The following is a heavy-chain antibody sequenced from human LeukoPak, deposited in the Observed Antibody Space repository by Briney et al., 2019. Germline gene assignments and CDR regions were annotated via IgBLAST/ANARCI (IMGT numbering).Heavy chain of an antibody. CDR1: GHTLTELS. V-gene: IGHV1-24*01. D-gene: IGHD1-1*01. CDR2: FAPEDGEA. Sequence: ASVTVSCKVFGHTLTELSMHWVRQAPGKGLESMGGFAPEDGEAIYAQQFQGRLTMTEDTSTDTAYMELSSLTSEDTAVYYCTTGRRYQLYDYWGQGTLVTVSS. CDR3: TTGRRYQLYDY. J-gene: IGHJ4*02.